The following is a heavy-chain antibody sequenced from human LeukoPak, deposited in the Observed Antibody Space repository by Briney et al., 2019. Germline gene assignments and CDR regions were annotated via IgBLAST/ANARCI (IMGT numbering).Heavy chain of an antibody. V-gene: IGHV3-11*01. Sequence: IPGGSLRLSCAASGFTFSDYYMSWIRQAPGKGLEWVSYISSSGSTIYYADSVKGRFTISRDNAKNSLYLQMNSLRAEDTAVYYRARSIAAAGYLHYYYYYMDVWGKGTTVTVSS. CDR1: GFTFSDYY. J-gene: IGHJ6*03. CDR2: ISSSGSTI. CDR3: ARSIAAAGYLHYYYYYMDV. D-gene: IGHD6-13*01.